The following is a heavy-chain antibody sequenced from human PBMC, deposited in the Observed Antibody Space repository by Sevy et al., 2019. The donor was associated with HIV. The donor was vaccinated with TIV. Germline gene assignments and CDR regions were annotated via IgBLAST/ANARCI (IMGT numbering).Heavy chain of an antibody. J-gene: IGHJ6*02. Sequence: GESLKISCKGSGYSFTSYWIGWVRQMPGKGLEWMGIIYPGDSDTRYSLSFQGQVTISADKSISTAYLQWSSLKASDTAMYYCARRGYYDSSGYYYKDYYYYGMDVWGQGTTVTVSS. CDR3: ARRGYYDSSGYYYKDYYYYGMDV. V-gene: IGHV5-51*01. CDR2: IYPGDSDT. D-gene: IGHD3-22*01. CDR1: GYSFTSYW.